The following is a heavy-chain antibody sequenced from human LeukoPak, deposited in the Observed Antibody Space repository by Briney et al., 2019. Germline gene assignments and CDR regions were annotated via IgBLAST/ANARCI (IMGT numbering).Heavy chain of an antibody. V-gene: IGHV4-38-2*02. CDR1: GYSISSGYY. D-gene: IGHD2-15*01. CDR3: ARRSGGTGWSY. CDR2: IYYSGST. Sequence: SETLSLTCTVSGYSISSGYYWGWIRQPPGKGLEWIGSIYYSGSTYYNPSLKSRVTISVDTSKNQFSLKLSSVTAADTAVYYCARRSGGTGWSYWGQGTLVTVSS. J-gene: IGHJ4*02.